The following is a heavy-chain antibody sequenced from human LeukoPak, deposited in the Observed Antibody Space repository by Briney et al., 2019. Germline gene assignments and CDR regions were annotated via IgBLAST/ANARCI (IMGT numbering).Heavy chain of an antibody. CDR3: TTGRFDYGY. CDR1: GYTFTSHD. J-gene: IGHJ4*02. CDR2: MNPNSGNT. D-gene: IGHD4-17*01. Sequence: ASVKVSCKASGYTFTSHDISWVRQATGQGLEWMGWMNPNSGNTGYAQKYQGRVTMTRNTSISTAYMELSSLRAEDTAVYYCTTGRFDYGYWGQGSLVTVSS. V-gene: IGHV1-8*02.